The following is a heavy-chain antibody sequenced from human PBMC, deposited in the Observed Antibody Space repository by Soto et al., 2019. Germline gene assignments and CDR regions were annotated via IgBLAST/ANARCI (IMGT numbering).Heavy chain of an antibody. CDR3: ARLPQDYYYHGMDV. CDR1: GYSFSTFW. J-gene: IGHJ6*02. Sequence: GESLKISCKGSGYSFSTFWIGWVRQMPGKGLGWMGIIYPSDSDTRYSPSFQGQVTISXXXXXXTXYXQXXXLKAXDSAMYYCARLPQDYYYHGMDVWGQGTKVTVSS. CDR2: IYPSDSDT. V-gene: IGHV5-51*01.